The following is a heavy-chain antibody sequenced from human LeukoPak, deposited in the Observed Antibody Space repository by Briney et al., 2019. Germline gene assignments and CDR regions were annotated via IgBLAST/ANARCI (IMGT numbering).Heavy chain of an antibody. J-gene: IGHJ6*03. CDR3: ARVPYGSGSYFGWYYYYYMDV. CDR2: INPNSGGT. D-gene: IGHD3-10*01. V-gene: IGHV1-2*02. Sequence: ASVKVSCKASGYTFTGYYMHWVRQAPGQGLEWMGWINPNSGGTNYAQKLQGRVTMTTDTSTSTAYMELRSLRSDDTAVYYCARVPYGSGSYFGWYYYYYMDVWGKGTTVTISS. CDR1: GYTFTGYY.